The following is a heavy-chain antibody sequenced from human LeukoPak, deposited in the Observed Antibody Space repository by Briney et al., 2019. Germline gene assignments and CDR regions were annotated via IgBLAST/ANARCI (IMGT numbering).Heavy chain of an antibody. CDR1: GYTFTSYG. D-gene: IGHD3-22*01. Sequence: ASVTVSCKASGYTFTSYGISWVRQAPGQGLEWMGWISAYNGNTNYAQKLQGRVTMTTDTSTSTAYMELRSLRSDDTAVYYCARDDPNYYDSSGYPGDIDYWGQGTLATVSS. CDR3: ARDDPNYYDSSGYPGDIDY. V-gene: IGHV1-18*01. J-gene: IGHJ4*02. CDR2: ISAYNGNT.